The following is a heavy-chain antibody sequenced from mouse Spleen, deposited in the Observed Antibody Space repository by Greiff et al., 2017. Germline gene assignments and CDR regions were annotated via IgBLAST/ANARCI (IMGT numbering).Heavy chain of an antibody. CDR1: GYTFTSYW. V-gene: IGHV1-64*01. CDR2: IHPNSGST. D-gene: IGHD1-1*01. CDR3: ASGYGSSWGYAMDY. Sequence: QVQLQQPGAELVKPGASVKLSCKASGYTFTSYWMHWVKQRPGQGLEWIGMIHPNSGSTNYNEKFKSKATLTVDKSSSTAYMQLSSLTSEDSAVYYCASGYGSSWGYAMDYWGQGTSVTVSS. J-gene: IGHJ4*01.